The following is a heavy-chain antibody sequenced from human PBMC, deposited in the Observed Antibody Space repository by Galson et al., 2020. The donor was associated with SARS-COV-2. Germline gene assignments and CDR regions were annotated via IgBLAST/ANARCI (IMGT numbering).Heavy chain of an antibody. V-gene: IGHV3-30*03. Sequence: GGSLRLSCAASGFIFKNYGMHWVRQAPGKGLEWVAVISDDGSNKYYADSVKGRFTISRDNSKRTVYLRMSSLRVEDTAVYCCAAGSYNVRWGQGTLVTVSS. CDR1: GFIFKNYG. CDR2: ISDDGSNK. CDR3: AAGSYNVR. D-gene: IGHD1-26*01. J-gene: IGHJ4*02.